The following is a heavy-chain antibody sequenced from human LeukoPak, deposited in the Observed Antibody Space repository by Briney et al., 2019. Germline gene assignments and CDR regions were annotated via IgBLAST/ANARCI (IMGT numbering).Heavy chain of an antibody. CDR3: ASAAAGTSYYYYGLDV. V-gene: IGHV3-66*01. Sequence: GGSLRLSCAASGFTVSNNFMSWVRQAPGKGLEWVSVMYRGGSTYYADSVKGRFAISSDNSRNTLFLQLNSLRAEDTAVYFCASAAAGTSYYYYGLDVWGQGTTVTVSS. D-gene: IGHD6-13*01. CDR1: GFTVSNNF. CDR2: MYRGGST. J-gene: IGHJ6*02.